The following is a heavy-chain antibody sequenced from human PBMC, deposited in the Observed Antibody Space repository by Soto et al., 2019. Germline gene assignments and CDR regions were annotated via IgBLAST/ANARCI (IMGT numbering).Heavy chain of an antibody. Sequence: SETLSLTCTVYGGSFSAYYWGWIRQPPGKGLEWIGEIKHSGSTNYNPSLKSRVTISADTSKTHFSLKLSSVTAADTAMYYCAKGKHPDSWGQGTLVTVSS. CDR3: AKGKHPDS. CDR1: GGSFSAYY. V-gene: IGHV4-34*01. J-gene: IGHJ5*01. CDR2: IKHSGST.